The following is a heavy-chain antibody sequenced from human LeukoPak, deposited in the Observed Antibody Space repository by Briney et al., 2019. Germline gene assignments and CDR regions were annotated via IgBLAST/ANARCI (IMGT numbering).Heavy chain of an antibody. J-gene: IGHJ4*02. CDR3: ARDFTNIRGGGYFDN. CDR1: GFPFSSYA. CDR2: IWFDGGKI. V-gene: IGHV3-33*01. D-gene: IGHD2/OR15-2a*01. Sequence: GGSLRLSCAASGFPFSSYAMHWLRQAPGKGLEWVAVIWFDGGKIYYADSVKGRFTISRDNSKNTGYLQMNSLRVEDTAVYHCARDFTNIRGGGYFDNWGQGTLVTVSS.